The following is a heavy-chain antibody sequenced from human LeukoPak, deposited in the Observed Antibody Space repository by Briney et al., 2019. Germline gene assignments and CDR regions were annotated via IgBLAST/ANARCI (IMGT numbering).Heavy chain of an antibody. D-gene: IGHD1-14*01. J-gene: IGHJ4*02. Sequence: SQTLSLTCTVSGVSISSGGYYWSWIRQHPGKGLEWIGYIYYSGSTYYNPSLKSRVTISVDTSKNQFSLKLSSVTAADTAVYYCARGFNLLSAFAYWGQGTLVTVSS. CDR3: ARGFNLLSAFAY. CDR2: IYYSGST. V-gene: IGHV4-31*03. CDR1: GVSISSGGYY.